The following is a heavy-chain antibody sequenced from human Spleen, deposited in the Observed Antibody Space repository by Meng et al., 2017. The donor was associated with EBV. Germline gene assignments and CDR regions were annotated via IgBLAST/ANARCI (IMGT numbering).Heavy chain of an antibody. CDR1: GGSFSSHS. Sequence: QLKLVQFGAEVKKPGSSMKVSCKASGGSFSSHSFSWVRQAPGQGLEWMAGITPIFGTSNYAQKFQDRVTISADESTTTVYLELSSLRSEDTAVYYCARLNDYSSGSTSWGQGTLVTVSS. V-gene: IGHV1-69*01. D-gene: IGHD6-19*01. J-gene: IGHJ5*02. CDR2: ITPIFGTS. CDR3: ARLNDYSSGSTS.